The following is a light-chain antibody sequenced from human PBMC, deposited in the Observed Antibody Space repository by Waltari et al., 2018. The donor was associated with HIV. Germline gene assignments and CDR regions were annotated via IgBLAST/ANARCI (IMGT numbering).Light chain of an antibody. V-gene: IGLV2-14*03. CDR3: SSYTGTGTWV. CDR2: DVT. CDR1: HNDAGGLKY. Sequence: QSALTPPASVSGSPGPSIALSRTGTHNDAGGLKYVPWYQQHPGTAPNLVIYDVTNRPSTVSDRFSGSKSGNTASLTISGLQAEDEADYYCSSYTGTGTWVFGGGTKVTVL. J-gene: IGLJ3*02.